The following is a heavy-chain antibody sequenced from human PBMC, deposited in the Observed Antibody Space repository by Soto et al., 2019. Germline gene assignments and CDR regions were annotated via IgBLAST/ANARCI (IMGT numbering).Heavy chain of an antibody. D-gene: IGHD3-16*01. J-gene: IGHJ5*02. CDR3: ARVKLGSYDWFDP. CDR2: INPDGSRT. CDR1: GFTFNNYW. Sequence: EVQLVESGGGLVQPGGSLRLSCAASGFTFNNYWMHWVRQAPGKGLMWVSRINPDGSRTTYADSVKGRFAISRDNAKNTLYLQTNSLRAEDTAVYYCARVKLGSYDWFDPWGQGTLVTVSS. V-gene: IGHV3-74*01.